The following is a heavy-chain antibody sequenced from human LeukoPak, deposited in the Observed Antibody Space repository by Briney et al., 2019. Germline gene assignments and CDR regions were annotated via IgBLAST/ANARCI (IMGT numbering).Heavy chain of an antibody. V-gene: IGHV3-48*03. D-gene: IGHD5-12*01. Sequence: GGSLRLSCAASGFTFSSYEMNWVRQAPGRGREWVSYISSSGSTIYYADSVKGRFTISRDNAKNSLYLPMNSLRAEDTAVYYCARAPLVATLAVNWFDPWGQGTLVTVSS. CDR1: GFTFSSYE. J-gene: IGHJ5*02. CDR3: ARAPLVATLAVNWFDP. CDR2: ISSSGSTI.